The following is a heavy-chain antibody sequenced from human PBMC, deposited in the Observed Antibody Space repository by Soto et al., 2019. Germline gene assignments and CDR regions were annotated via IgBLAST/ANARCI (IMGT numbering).Heavy chain of an antibody. D-gene: IGHD2-8*02. CDR3: AKSTGGTANGMGV. J-gene: IGHJ6*02. CDR2: ISWDSGSI. V-gene: IGHV3-9*01. Sequence: EVQLVESGGGLVQPGRSLRLSCAASGFTFDDYAMHWVRQAPGKGLDWVSSISWDSGSIGYADSVKGRFTISRDNAKNSLYLQMNSLRAEDTALYYCAKSTGGTANGMGVWGQGTTVTVSS. CDR1: GFTFDDYA.